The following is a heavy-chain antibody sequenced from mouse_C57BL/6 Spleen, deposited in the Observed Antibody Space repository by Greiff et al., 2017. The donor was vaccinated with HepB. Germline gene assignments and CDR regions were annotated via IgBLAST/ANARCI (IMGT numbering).Heavy chain of an antibody. J-gene: IGHJ2*01. Sequence: QVHVKQPGAELVRPGSSVKLSCKASGYTFTSYWMDWVKQRPGQGLEWIGNIYPSDSETHYNQKFKDKATLTVDKSSSTAYMQLSSLTSEDSAVYYCARGGWMVHFDYWGQGTTLTVSS. V-gene: IGHV1-61*01. CDR3: ARGGWMVHFDY. CDR1: GYTFTSYW. CDR2: IYPSDSET. D-gene: IGHD2-3*01.